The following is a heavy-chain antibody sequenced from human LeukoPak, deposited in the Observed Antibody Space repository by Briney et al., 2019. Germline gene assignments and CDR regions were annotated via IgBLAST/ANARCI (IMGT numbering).Heavy chain of an antibody. CDR2: IYSGGST. V-gene: IGHV3-66*04. CDR1: GFTVISNY. J-gene: IGHJ3*02. CDR3: ARLRAFDI. Sequence: GGSLRLSCSTSGFTVISNYMSWVRQAPGKGLEWVSVIYSGGSTYYADAVKGRFTISRDNYKNTLYLQMNSLRAEDTAVYYCARLRAFDIWGQGTMVTVSS.